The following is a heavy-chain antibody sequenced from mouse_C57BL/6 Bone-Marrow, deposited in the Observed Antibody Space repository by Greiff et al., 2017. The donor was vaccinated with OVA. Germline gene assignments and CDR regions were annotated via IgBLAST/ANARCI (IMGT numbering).Heavy chain of an antibody. D-gene: IGHD2-2*01. J-gene: IGHJ3*01. Sequence: VQLQQPGAELVKPGASVKLSCKASGYTFTSYWMHWVKQRPGQGLEWIGMIHPNSGSTNYNEKFKSKATLTVDKSSSTAYMQLSSLTSEDSAVYYCARAFLWLRSWFAYWGQGTLVTVSA. V-gene: IGHV1-64*01. CDR3: ARAFLWLRSWFAY. CDR2: IHPNSGST. CDR1: GYTFTSYW.